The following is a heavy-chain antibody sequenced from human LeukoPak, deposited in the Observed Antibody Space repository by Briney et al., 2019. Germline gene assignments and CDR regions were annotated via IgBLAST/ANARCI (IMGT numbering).Heavy chain of an antibody. CDR3: ARAGILTGYHIFTFDY. CDR1: GGSISSGSYY. D-gene: IGHD3-9*01. Sequence: SETLPLTCTVSGGSISSGSYYWSWIRQPAGKGLEWIGRFYTSGSTNYNPSLKSRVTISVDTSKNQFSLKLSSVTAADTAVYYCARAGILTGYHIFTFDYWGQGTLVTVSS. V-gene: IGHV4-61*02. J-gene: IGHJ4*02. CDR2: FYTSGST.